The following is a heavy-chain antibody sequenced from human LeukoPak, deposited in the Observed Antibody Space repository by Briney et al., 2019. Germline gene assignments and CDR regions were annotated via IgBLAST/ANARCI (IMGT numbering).Heavy chain of an antibody. CDR3: ARGAVAGNYYYYMDV. J-gene: IGHJ6*03. CDR1: GYTFTGYY. V-gene: IGHV1-2*02. Sequence: SVKVSCKASGYTFTGYYMHWVRQAPGQGLEWMGWINPNSGGTNYAQKFQGRVTMTRDTSISTAYMELSRLRSDDTAVYYCARGAVAGNYYYYMDVWGKGTTVTVSS. CDR2: INPNSGGT. D-gene: IGHD6-19*01.